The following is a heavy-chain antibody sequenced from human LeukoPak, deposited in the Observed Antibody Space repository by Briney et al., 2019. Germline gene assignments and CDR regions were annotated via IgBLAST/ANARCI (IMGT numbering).Heavy chain of an antibody. Sequence: ETLSLXXTVSXGSVSSGSYYWSWIRQPPGKGLEWIGYIYYSGSTNYNPSLKSRVTISVDTSKNQFSLKLSSVTAADTAVYYCARDLRYCSGGNCFSGNWFDPWGQGTLVTVSS. CDR2: IYYSGST. CDR1: XGSVSSGSYY. J-gene: IGHJ5*02. CDR3: ARDLRYCSGGNCFSGNWFDP. V-gene: IGHV4-61*01. D-gene: IGHD2-15*01.